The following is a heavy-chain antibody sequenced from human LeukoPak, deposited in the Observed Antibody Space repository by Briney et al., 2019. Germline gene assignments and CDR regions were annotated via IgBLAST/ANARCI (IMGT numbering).Heavy chain of an antibody. J-gene: IGHJ5*02. CDR3: ARDGYQVPTTFGTFDP. V-gene: IGHV3-23*01. D-gene: IGHD3-3*01. CDR1: GFTFSSYA. Sequence: GGSLRLSCAASGFTFSSYAMSWVRQAPGKGLEWVSAISGSGGSTYYADSVRGRFTISRDDAKNSLYLQMNSLRAEDTAIYYCARDGYQVPTTFGTFDPWGQGTLVTVSS. CDR2: ISGSGGST.